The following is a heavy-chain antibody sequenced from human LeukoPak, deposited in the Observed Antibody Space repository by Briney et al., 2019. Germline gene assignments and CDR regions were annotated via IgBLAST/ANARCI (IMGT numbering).Heavy chain of an antibody. V-gene: IGHV3-30*03. CDR2: ISYDGSNK. Sequence: GGSLRLSCVASGFTFSRYGMHWVRQAPGKGLEWVAVISYDGSNKYYADSVKGRFTISRDNARKSLYLQMNSLRAEDTAVYSCARGADGVSSNSRGWFDPWGQGTLVTVSS. CDR1: GFTFSRYG. CDR3: ARGADGVSSNSRGWFDP. D-gene: IGHD2-15*01. J-gene: IGHJ5*02.